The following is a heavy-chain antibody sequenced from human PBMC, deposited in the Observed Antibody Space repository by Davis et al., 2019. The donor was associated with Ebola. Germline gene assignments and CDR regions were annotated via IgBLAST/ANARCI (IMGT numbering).Heavy chain of an antibody. CDR2: MQSVEET. D-gene: IGHD2-2*01. CDR1: GGSISGSSYS. CDR3: VTVVASTRVEY. Sequence: PSETLSLTCTVSGGSISGSSYSWGWIRQPPGKGPEWIVSMQSVEETYYNPSLKSRVLMSIDASKNQFSLKLKSVTAADTALYYCVTVVASTRVEYSGLGTLVSVSS. V-gene: IGHV4-39*01. J-gene: IGHJ4*02.